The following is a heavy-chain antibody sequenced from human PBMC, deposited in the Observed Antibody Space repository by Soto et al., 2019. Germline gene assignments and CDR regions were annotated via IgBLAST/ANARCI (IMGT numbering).Heavy chain of an antibody. CDR3: ARDLSSDFWSGSNWFDP. CDR1: GFTFSDYY. D-gene: IGHD3-3*01. CDR2: ISSSGSTI. Sequence: PGGSLRLSCAASGFTFSDYYMSWIRQAPGKGLEWVSYISSSGSTIYYADSVKGRFTISRDNAKNSLYLQMNSLRPEDTAVYYCARDLSSDFWSGSNWFDPWGQGTLVTVSS. J-gene: IGHJ5*02. V-gene: IGHV3-11*04.